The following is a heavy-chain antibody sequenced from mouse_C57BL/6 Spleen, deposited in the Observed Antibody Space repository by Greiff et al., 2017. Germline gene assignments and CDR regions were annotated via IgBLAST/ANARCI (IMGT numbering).Heavy chain of an antibody. CDR1: GYAFSSSW. D-gene: IGHD2-3*01. Sequence: QVQLKESGPELVKPGASVKISCKASGYAFSSSWMNWVKQRPGKGLEWIGRIYPGDGDTNYNGKFKGKATLTADKSSSTAYMQLSSLTSEDSAVYFCARRGGYYTGDYIDYGGQGTTLTGSS. CDR3: ARRGGYYTGDYIDY. J-gene: IGHJ2*01. CDR2: IYPGDGDT. V-gene: IGHV1-82*01.